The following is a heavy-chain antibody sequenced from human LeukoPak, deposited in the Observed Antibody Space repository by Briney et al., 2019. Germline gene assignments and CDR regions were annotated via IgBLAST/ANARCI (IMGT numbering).Heavy chain of an antibody. Sequence: ARSLSLSCTASGFTFSSYSRRWVRQAPGKGLEWLAVISYDGSNKFHADSVKGRITISRDNSKNTLYLQMNSLRAEDTAVYYCARDKGFSGTKYPDYWGQGTLVTVSS. J-gene: IGHJ4*02. CDR2: ISYDGSNK. CDR1: GFTFSSYS. V-gene: IGHV3-30*04. CDR3: ARDKGFSGTKYPDY. D-gene: IGHD1-26*01.